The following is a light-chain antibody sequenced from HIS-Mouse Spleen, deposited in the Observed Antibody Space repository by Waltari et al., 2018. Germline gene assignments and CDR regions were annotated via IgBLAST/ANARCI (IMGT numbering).Light chain of an antibody. Sequence: EIVRTESPPTLPVSPRDRATLACRASQSVSSNLAWYQQKPGQAPRPLIYGASTRATGIPARFSGSGSGTEFTLTISSMQSEDFAVYYCQQYNNWPPFTFGPGTKVDIK. CDR1: QSVSSN. CDR3: QQYNNWPPFT. V-gene: IGKV3-15*01. J-gene: IGKJ3*01. CDR2: GAS.